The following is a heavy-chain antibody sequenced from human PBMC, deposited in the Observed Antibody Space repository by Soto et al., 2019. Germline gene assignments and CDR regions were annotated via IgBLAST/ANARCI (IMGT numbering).Heavy chain of an antibody. Sequence: QVQLVESGGGVVQPGRSLRLSCTASGFSFADYGMHWVRQAPGKGLEWVAVISYAGTNTDYGDSVKGRFTISRDNSKNTLFLQMNSLRGDDTAVYYCAKDITGTTHYFDSWGQGTLVTVSS. CDR2: ISYAGTNT. CDR1: GFSFADYG. CDR3: AKDITGTTHYFDS. D-gene: IGHD1-20*01. V-gene: IGHV3-30*18. J-gene: IGHJ4*02.